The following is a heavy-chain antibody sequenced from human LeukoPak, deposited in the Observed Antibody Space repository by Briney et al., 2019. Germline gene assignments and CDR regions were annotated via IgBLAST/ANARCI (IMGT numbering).Heavy chain of an antibody. CDR1: GFTFSDYY. CDR2: ISSSGSTI. D-gene: IGHD3-22*01. Sequence: PGGSLRLSCAASGFTFSDYYMSWIRQAPGKGLEWGSYISSSGSTIYYADSVKGRFTISRDNSKNTLYLQMNSLRAEDTAVYYCAKAGDYYDSSGCMDVWGQGTTVTVSS. J-gene: IGHJ6*02. CDR3: AKAGDYYDSSGCMDV. V-gene: IGHV3-11*01.